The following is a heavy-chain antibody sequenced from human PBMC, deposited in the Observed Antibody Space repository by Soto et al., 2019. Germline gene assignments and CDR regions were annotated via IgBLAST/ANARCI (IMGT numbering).Heavy chain of an antibody. D-gene: IGHD4-4*01. CDR2: INPNSGGT. CDR3: ARDTSYSNYVTWFDP. V-gene: IGHV1-2*02. Sequence: XSVKGSCNAAASSLSGYYMGWGRQAPGQGLEWMGWINPNSGGTNYAQKFQCRVTMTRDTSISTAYMELSRLRSDDTAVYYCARDTSYSNYVTWFDPWGQGTLVTVSS. CDR1: ASSLSGYY. J-gene: IGHJ5*02.